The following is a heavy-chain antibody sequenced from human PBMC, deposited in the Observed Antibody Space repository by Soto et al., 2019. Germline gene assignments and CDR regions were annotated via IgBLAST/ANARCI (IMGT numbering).Heavy chain of an antibody. CDR1: GGTVASSHW. CDR2: VYHTGDT. CDR3: AREIVTAGGNNYFDP. D-gene: IGHD2-21*02. J-gene: IGHJ5*02. Sequence: SETLSLTCGVSGGTVASSHWWSWVRQSPGGGLEWFVNVYHTGDTNLNPSLQSRVTISVDKSNNQFSLRLNSLTAADTAVYFCAREIVTAGGNNYFDPWGPGTLVTVSS. V-gene: IGHV4-4*02.